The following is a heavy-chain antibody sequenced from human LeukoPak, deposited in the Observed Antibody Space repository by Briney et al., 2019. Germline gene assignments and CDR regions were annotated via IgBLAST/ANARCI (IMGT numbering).Heavy chain of an antibody. Sequence: PSETLSLTCSVSGGSVSTFWSWLRQPPGKGLEWIGHIYHSGSTNYNPSLKSRVTISVDTSKNHFSLKVTSVTAADTAVYYCARVGPTDDYGDSHDAFDIWGQGTLVAVSS. J-gene: IGHJ3*02. CDR1: GGSVSTF. D-gene: IGHD4-17*01. CDR2: IYHSGST. CDR3: ARVGPTDDYGDSHDAFDI. V-gene: IGHV4-59*02.